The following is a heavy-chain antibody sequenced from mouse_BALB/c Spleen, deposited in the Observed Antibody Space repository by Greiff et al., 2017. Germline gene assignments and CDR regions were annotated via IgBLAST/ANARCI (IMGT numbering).Heavy chain of an antibody. V-gene: IGHV5-4*02. Sequence: EVQLVESGGGLVKPGGSLKLSCAASGFTFSDYYMYWVRQTPEKRLEWVATISDGGSYTYYPDSVKGRFTISRDNAKNNLYLQMSSLKSEDTAMYYCARGSSSFAYWGQGTLVTVSA. J-gene: IGHJ3*01. CDR1: GFTFSDYY. D-gene: IGHD1-1*01. CDR2: ISDGGSYT. CDR3: ARGSSSFAY.